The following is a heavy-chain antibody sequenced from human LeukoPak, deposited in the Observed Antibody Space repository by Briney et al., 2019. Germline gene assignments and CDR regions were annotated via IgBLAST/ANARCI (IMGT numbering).Heavy chain of an antibody. CDR3: AKGSTNSWSVEDWFDP. D-gene: IGHD6-13*01. CDR2: ISWNSGAL. Sequence: AGGSLRLSCAASGFAFNNYAMHWVRQAPGKGLEWVSGISWNSGALGYADSVRGRFTISRDNGKNSLYLQMTSLRPEDTAFYYCAKGSTNSWSVEDWFDPWGQGTLVTVSS. J-gene: IGHJ5*02. CDR1: GFAFNNYA. V-gene: IGHV3-9*01.